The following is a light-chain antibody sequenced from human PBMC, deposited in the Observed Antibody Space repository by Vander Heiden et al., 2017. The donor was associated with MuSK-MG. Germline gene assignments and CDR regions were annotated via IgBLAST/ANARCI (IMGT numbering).Light chain of an antibody. Sequence: EIVMTQSPATLSVSPGERATLSCRASQSVSSNLAWYQQKPGQAPRLLIYGASTRDTGISARFSGSGYGKEFTLTISSRQSEDFAVYYCQQYKKWPPMTFGQGTKVDVK. J-gene: IGKJ1*01. V-gene: IGKV3-15*01. CDR1: QSVSSN. CDR3: QQYKKWPPMT. CDR2: GAS.